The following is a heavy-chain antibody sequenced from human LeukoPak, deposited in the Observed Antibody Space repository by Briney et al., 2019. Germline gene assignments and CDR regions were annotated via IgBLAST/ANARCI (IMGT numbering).Heavy chain of an antibody. CDR3: ARALTIFGVVINWFDP. D-gene: IGHD3-3*01. CDR1: GYTFTGYY. Sequence: ASVKVSCKASGYTFTGYYMHWVRQAPGQGLEWMGWINPNSGGTNYAQKFQGRVTMTRDTSISTAYMELSRLRSDDTAVYYCARALTIFGVVINWFDPWGQGTLVTVSS. J-gene: IGHJ5*02. CDR2: INPNSGGT. V-gene: IGHV1-2*02.